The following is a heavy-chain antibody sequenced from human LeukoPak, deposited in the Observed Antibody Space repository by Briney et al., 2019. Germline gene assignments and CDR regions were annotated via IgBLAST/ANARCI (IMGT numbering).Heavy chain of an antibody. V-gene: IGHV1-2*02. CDR1: GYTFTVYY. D-gene: IGHD6-25*01. CDR2: INPNINGT. J-gene: IGHJ4*02. CDR3: ARERTPGSGYGVDY. Sequence: ASVTVSYKASGYTFTVYYIHWVRQAPGQGLEWMGWINPNINGTNYAQKFQGRVTMTGDRSISTAYMELSRLRSDDTAVYYCARERTPGSGYGVDYWGQGTVVTVSS.